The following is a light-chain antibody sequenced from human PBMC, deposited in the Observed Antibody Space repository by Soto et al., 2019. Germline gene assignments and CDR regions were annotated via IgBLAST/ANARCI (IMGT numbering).Light chain of an antibody. CDR1: QSVSSSY. V-gene: IGKV3-20*01. CDR3: QQYGSSPGT. J-gene: IGKJ1*01. Sequence: EIVLTQSSGTLSLSPGERATLSCRTSQSVSSSYLAGYQQKPGQAPRLLIYGASSRATGIPDRFSGSGSGTEFTLTISRLEPEDFAVYYCQQYGSSPGTFGQGTKVEIK. CDR2: GAS.